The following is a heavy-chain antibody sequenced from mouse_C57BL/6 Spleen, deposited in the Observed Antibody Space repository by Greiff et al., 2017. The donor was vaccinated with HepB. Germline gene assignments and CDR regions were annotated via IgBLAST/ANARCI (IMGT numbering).Heavy chain of an antibody. V-gene: IGHV1-64*01. CDR1: GYTFTSYW. CDR3: ARGDYYGSSYGGFDY. Sequence: QVQLKQPGAELVKPGASVKLSCKASGYTFTSYWMHWVKQRPGQGLEWIGMIHPNSGSTNYNEKFKSKATLTVDKSSSTAYMQLSSLTSEDSAVYYCARGDYYGSSYGGFDYWGQGTTLTVSS. J-gene: IGHJ2*01. D-gene: IGHD1-1*01. CDR2: IHPNSGST.